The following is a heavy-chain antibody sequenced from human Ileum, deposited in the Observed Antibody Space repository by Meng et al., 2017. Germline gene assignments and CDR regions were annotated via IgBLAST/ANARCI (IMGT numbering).Heavy chain of an antibody. CDR1: GGSTRTSDW. V-gene: IGHV4-4*02. Sequence: QEQLTDSGPGLLKPSGTLSLTCAVSGGSTRTSDWWSWVRQPPGKGLEWIGEIHHSGSTNYNPSLKSRVTISVDKSKNQFSLKLNSVTAADTAVYYCAREWSGSYRHFDYWGQGTLVTVSS. D-gene: IGHD1-26*01. J-gene: IGHJ4*02. CDR3: AREWSGSYRHFDY. CDR2: IHHSGST.